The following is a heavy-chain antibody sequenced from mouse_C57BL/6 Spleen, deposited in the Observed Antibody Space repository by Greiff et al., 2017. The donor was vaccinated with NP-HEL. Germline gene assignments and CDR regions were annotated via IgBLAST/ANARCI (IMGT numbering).Heavy chain of an antibody. Sequence: VQLQQSGPGLVQPSQSLSITCTVSGFSLTSYGVHWVRQSPGKGLEWLGVIWSGGSTDYNAAFISRLSISKDNSKSQVFFKMNSLQADDTAIYYCANYGNYEGYFDVWGTGTTVTVSS. V-gene: IGHV2-2*01. CDR2: IWSGGST. CDR1: GFSLTSYG. CDR3: ANYGNYEGYFDV. D-gene: IGHD2-1*01. J-gene: IGHJ1*03.